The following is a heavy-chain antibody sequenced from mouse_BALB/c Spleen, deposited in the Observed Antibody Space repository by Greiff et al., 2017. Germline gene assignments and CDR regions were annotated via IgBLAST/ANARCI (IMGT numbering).Heavy chain of an antibody. D-gene: IGHD2-4*01. J-gene: IGHJ4*01. CDR3: ARDYDGYYYAMDY. CDR1: GFTFSSYG. Sequence: EVKLMESGGDLVKPGGSLKLSCAASGFTFSSYGMSWVRQTPDKRLEWVATISSGGSYTYYPDSVKGRFTISRDNAKNTLYLQMSSLKSEDTAMYYCARDYDGYYYAMDYWGQGTSVTVSS. V-gene: IGHV5-6*01. CDR2: ISSGGSYT.